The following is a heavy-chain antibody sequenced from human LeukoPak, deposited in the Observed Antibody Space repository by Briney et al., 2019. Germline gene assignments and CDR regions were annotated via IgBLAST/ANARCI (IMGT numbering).Heavy chain of an antibody. J-gene: IGHJ5*02. CDR1: GYTFNGYY. CDR2: INPNSGDT. V-gene: IGHV1-2*02. Sequence: ASVKVSCKTSGYTFNGYYMHWVRQAPGQGLEWMGWINPNSGDTNYAQKFQGRVTMTSDTSISTAYMELRRLRSDDTAVYYCARPAYYDILTDDPSNNWFDPRGQGTLVTVSS. CDR3: ARPAYYDILTDDPSNNWFDP. D-gene: IGHD3-9*01.